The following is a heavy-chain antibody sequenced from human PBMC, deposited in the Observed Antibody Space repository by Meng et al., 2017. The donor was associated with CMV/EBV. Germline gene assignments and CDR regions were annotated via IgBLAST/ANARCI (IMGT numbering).Heavy chain of an antibody. CDR2: INPNSGGT. Sequence: ASVQVSCKASGYTFTGYYMHWVRQAPGQGLVWRGWINPNSGGTIDAQKSQGRVTMTRDTSISTAYMELSRQRSDDTAVYYCARDRLGYCSSTSCYYGADWGQGTLVTVSS. V-gene: IGHV1-2*02. D-gene: IGHD2-2*01. CDR3: ARDRLGYCSSTSCYYGAD. J-gene: IGHJ4*02. CDR1: GYTFTGYY.